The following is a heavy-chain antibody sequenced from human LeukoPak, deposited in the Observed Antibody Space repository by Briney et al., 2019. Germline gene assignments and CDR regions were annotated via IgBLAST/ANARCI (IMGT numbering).Heavy chain of an antibody. Sequence: GGSLRLSCAASGFTFSIYSMNWVRQAPGKGLEWVSFISSTGDTKYYADSVKGRFTISRGNAKNSLYLQMNSLRAGDTAVYYCARDRITVAATETSFDYWGQGTLVTVSS. CDR1: GFTFSIYS. CDR3: ARDRITVAATETSFDY. CDR2: ISSTGDTK. J-gene: IGHJ4*02. V-gene: IGHV3-48*04. D-gene: IGHD6-19*01.